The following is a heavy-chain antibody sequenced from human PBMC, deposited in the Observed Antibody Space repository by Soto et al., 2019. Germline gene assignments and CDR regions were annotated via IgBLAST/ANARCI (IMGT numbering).Heavy chain of an antibody. J-gene: IGHJ4*02. D-gene: IGHD3-22*01. Sequence: QVQLVQSGAEVKKPGSSVKVSCKASGGTFSSYAISWVRQAPGQGLEWMGGIIPIFGTANYAQKFQGRVTITADESTSTAYMELSSLRSEDTAVYYCAREPNLSYYDSFRGSFDYWGQGTLVTVSS. CDR3: AREPNLSYYDSFRGSFDY. CDR2: IIPIFGTA. CDR1: GGTFSSYA. V-gene: IGHV1-69*01.